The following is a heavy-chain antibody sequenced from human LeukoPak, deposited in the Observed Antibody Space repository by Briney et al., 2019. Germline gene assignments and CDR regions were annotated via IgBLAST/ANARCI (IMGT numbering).Heavy chain of an antibody. CDR3: ARAGMVRGVRDYYYMDV. CDR1: GFTFSSYS. Sequence: GGSLRLSCAASGFTFSSYSMNWVRQAPGKGLEWVSLIYSGGSTYYADSVKGRFTISRDNSKNSLYLQMNSLRAEDTAVYYCARAGMVRGVRDYYYMDVWGKGTTVTVSS. D-gene: IGHD3-10*01. J-gene: IGHJ6*03. CDR2: IYSGGST. V-gene: IGHV3-66*01.